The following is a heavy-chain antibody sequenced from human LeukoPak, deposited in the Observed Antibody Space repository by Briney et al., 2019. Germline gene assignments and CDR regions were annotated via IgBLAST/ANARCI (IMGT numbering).Heavy chain of an antibody. Sequence: PGGSLRLSCAATGFTFGGYAMHWVRQAPGKGLEWVAVISYDGSNKYYADSVKGRFTISRDNPKNTLYMQMNSLRAEDTAVYYCAKARGKYYTSGRYTFDIWGQGTMVSVSS. CDR2: ISYDGSNK. J-gene: IGHJ3*02. CDR3: AKARGKYYTSGRYTFDI. V-gene: IGHV3-30*18. CDR1: GFTFGGYA. D-gene: IGHD3-10*01.